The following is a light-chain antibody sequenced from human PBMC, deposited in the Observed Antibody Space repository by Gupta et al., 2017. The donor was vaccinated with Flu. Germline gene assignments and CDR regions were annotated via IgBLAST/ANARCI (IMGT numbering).Light chain of an antibody. CDR2: KAS. Sequence: DIQMTQSPSTLSAYAGDRVTITCRASQSLSSWLAWYQQKPGKAPNLLIYKASNLESGVPSRFSGSGSGTEFTLTISSLQPDDFATYYCQQYDSYSLTFGGGTKVEI. V-gene: IGKV1-5*03. CDR1: QSLSSW. J-gene: IGKJ4*01. CDR3: QQYDSYSLT.